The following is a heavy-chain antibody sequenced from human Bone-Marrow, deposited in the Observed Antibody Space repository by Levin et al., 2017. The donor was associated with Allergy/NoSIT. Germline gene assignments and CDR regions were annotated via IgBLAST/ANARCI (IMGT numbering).Heavy chain of an antibody. Sequence: GGSLRLSCATSGFTFSSYTMNWVRQAPGKGLEWVSSISGSSSYIYYADSVKGRFTISRDNARYSLYLQMNSLRAEDTAVYYCARVVVAATGVDAFDIWGQGTLVTVSS. CDR3: ARVVVAATGVDAFDI. V-gene: IGHV3-21*01. J-gene: IGHJ3*02. CDR1: GFTFSSYT. D-gene: IGHD2-15*01. CDR2: ISGSSSYI.